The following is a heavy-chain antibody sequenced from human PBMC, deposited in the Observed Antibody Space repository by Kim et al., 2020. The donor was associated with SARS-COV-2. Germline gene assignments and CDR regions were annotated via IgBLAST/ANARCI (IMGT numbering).Heavy chain of an antibody. CDR1: GFTFSSYA. CDR2: ISGSGGST. Sequence: GGSLRLSCAASGFTFSSYAMSWVRQAPGKGLEWVSAISGSGGSTYYADSVKGRFTISRDNSKNTLYLQMNSLRAEDTAVYYCLRVADSSGWLFHFDYWGQGTLVTVSS. D-gene: IGHD6-19*01. V-gene: IGHV3-23*01. J-gene: IGHJ4*02. CDR3: LRVADSSGWLFHFDY.